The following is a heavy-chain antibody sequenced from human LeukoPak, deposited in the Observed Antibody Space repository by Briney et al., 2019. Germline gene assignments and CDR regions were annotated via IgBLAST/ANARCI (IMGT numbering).Heavy chain of an antibody. CDR2: ISAYNGNA. CDR3: ARVRAISDYGGNRYFDY. Sequence: ASVTVSSTASGYTFTSYGISWVRQAPGQGLEWMGWISAYNGNANYTQKLQGRVTMTTDTSTSTAYMELRSLRSDDTAVYYCARVRAISDYGGNRYFDYWGQGTLVTVSS. D-gene: IGHD4-23*01. CDR1: GYTFTSYG. V-gene: IGHV1-18*01. J-gene: IGHJ4*02.